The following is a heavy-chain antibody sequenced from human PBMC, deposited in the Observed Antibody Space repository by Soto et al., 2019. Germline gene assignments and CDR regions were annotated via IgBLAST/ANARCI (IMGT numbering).Heavy chain of an antibody. CDR1: GGSISSGGYY. D-gene: IGHD3-3*01. Sequence: SETLSLTCTVSGGSISSGGYYWSWIRQHPGKGLEWIGYIYYSGSTYYNPSLKSRVTISVDTSKNQFSLKLSSVTAADTAVYYCARVYYDFLPSGSDYGMDVWGQGTTVTVSS. CDR2: IYYSGST. J-gene: IGHJ6*02. V-gene: IGHV4-31*03. CDR3: ARVYYDFLPSGSDYGMDV.